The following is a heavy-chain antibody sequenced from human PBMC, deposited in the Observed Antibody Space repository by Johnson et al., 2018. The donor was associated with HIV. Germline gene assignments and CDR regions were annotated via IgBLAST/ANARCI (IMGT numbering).Heavy chain of an antibody. CDR3: AREREDYGLDI. D-gene: IGHD4/OR15-4a*01. CDR1: GFTFSSYA. V-gene: IGHV3-30-3*01. J-gene: IGHJ3*02. CDR2: ISYDGSNK. Sequence: QVQLVESGGGVVQPGRSMRLSCAASGFTFSSYAMHWVRQAPGKGLEWVAVISYDGSNKYYADSVKGRSTIPRDNSKNTLYLQMNSLRAEDTAVYYCAREREDYGLDIWGQGTMVTVSS.